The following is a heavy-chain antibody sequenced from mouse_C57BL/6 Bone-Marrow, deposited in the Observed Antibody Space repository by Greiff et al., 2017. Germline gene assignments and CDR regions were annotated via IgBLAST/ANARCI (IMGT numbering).Heavy chain of an antibody. J-gene: IGHJ4*01. Sequence: QVQLKQSGPGLVAPSQSLSITCTVSGFSLTSYGVSWVRQPPGKGLEWLGVIWGDGSTKYHSALITRLSLSKENSKSKVVLKLNSLQTDDTATYYWSKKGDGYPLYYYAMDYWGQGTSVTVSS. D-gene: IGHD2-3*01. CDR2: IWGDGST. CDR3: SKKGDGYPLYYYAMDY. CDR1: GFSLTSYG. V-gene: IGHV2-3*01.